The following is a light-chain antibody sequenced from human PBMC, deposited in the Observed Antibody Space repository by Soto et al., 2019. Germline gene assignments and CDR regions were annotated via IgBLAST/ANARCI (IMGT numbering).Light chain of an antibody. J-gene: IGKJ4*01. Sequence: EIVFTQSPAPLSLSPGERATLSCRASQNVYEYLAWYQQNPGQARRLLIYDASNRATGIPPMCSGSGSGTVFTLTISSLEPEDFAVYYCQQRSKWVTFGRGTKVDIK. V-gene: IGKV3-11*01. CDR1: QNVYEY. CDR3: QQRSKWVT. CDR2: DAS.